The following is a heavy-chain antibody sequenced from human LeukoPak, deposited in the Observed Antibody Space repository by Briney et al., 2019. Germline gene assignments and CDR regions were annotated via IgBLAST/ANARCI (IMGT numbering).Heavy chain of an antibody. CDR3: ARERPGYSSSWFSYYYYYMDV. Sequence: SETLSLTCAVYGGSFSGYYWSWIRQPPGKGLEWIGEINHSGSTNYNPSLKSRVTISVDTSKNQFSLKLSSVTAADTAVYYCARERPGYSSSWFSYYYYYMDVWGKGATVTVSS. D-gene: IGHD6-13*01. CDR1: GGSFSGYY. CDR2: INHSGST. J-gene: IGHJ6*03. V-gene: IGHV4-34*01.